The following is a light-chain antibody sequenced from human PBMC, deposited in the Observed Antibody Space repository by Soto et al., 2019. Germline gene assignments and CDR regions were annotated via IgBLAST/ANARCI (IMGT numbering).Light chain of an antibody. CDR2: WAS. V-gene: IGKV4-1*01. Sequence: DIVMTQSPDSLAVSLGERATINCKSGQSVLYSSNKKNYLAWYQQKSGQPPKLLIYWASTRESGVPDRFSGSGSGTDFTLTISSLQAEDVAVYYCQQYYSTPLTFGGGTRVEIK. CDR1: QSVLYSSNKKNY. J-gene: IGKJ4*01. CDR3: QQYYSTPLT.